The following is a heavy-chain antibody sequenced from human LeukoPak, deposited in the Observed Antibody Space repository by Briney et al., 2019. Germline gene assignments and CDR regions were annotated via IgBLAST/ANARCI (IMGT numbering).Heavy chain of an antibody. CDR1: GLTFSNYA. Sequence: GGSLRLPCSASGLTFSNYAIHWVRQAPGKGLEWVAVISYDGSNKYYADSVKGRFTISRDNSKNTLYLQMNSLRAEDTAVYYCAPSHGDYYFDYCGQGTLVTVSS. D-gene: IGHD4-17*01. V-gene: IGHV3-30*04. J-gene: IGHJ4*02. CDR2: ISYDGSNK. CDR3: APSHGDYYFDY.